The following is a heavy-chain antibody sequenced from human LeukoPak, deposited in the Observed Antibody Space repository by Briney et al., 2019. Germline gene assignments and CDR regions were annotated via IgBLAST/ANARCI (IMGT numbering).Heavy chain of an antibody. Sequence: SETLSLTCAVYGGSFSGYYWSWIRQPPGKGLEWIGEINHSGSTNYNPSLKSRVTISVDTSKNQFSLKLSSVTAADTAVYYCARGLNWFDPWGQGTLVTVSS. J-gene: IGHJ5*02. V-gene: IGHV4-34*01. CDR2: INHSGST. CDR3: ARGLNWFDP. CDR1: GGSFSGYY.